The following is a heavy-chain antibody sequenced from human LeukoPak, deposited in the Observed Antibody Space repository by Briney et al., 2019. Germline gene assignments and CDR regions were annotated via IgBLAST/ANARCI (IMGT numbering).Heavy chain of an antibody. CDR3: ARDLDSSSWQDLGLDY. J-gene: IGHJ4*02. CDR1: GFTFSSYE. CDR2: ISSSDSTI. Sequence: PGGSLRLSCAASGFTFSSYEMNWVRQAPGKGLEWVSYISSSDSTIYYADSVKGRFTISRDNSKNTLYLQMNSLRAEDTAVYYCARDLDSSSWQDLGLDYWGQGTLVTVSS. D-gene: IGHD6-13*01. V-gene: IGHV3-48*03.